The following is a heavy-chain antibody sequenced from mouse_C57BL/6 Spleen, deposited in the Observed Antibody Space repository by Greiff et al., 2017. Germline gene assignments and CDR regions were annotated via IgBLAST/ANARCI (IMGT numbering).Heavy chain of an antibody. CDR1: GYTFTSYT. V-gene: IGHV1-4*01. CDR3: ARGQFLTTVVANFDY. CDR2: INPSSGYT. D-gene: IGHD1-1*01. J-gene: IGHJ2*01. Sequence: VQLQQSGAELARPGASVKMSCKASGYTFTSYTMHWVKQRPGQGLEWIGYINPSSGYTKYNQKFKDKATLTADKSSSTACMQLSSLTSEDSAVYYCARGQFLTTVVANFDYWGQGTTLTVSS.